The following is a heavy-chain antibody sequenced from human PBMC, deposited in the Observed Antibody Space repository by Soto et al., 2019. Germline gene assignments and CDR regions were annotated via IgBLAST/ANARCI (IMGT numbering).Heavy chain of an antibody. Sequence: QVQVVESGGGVVQPGRSLRLSCAASGFTFSSFGMHWVRQAPGKGLEWVSLIWYDGSKKSYGDYVKGRFTISRDNSRNTVYLQMNSLRADDTAVYYCARDASYYSLWSGYYPSRNGMDVWGQGTTVTVSS. D-gene: IGHD3-3*01. V-gene: IGHV3-33*01. CDR3: ARDASYYSLWSGYYPSRNGMDV. CDR1: GFTFSSFG. CDR2: IWYDGSKK. J-gene: IGHJ6*02.